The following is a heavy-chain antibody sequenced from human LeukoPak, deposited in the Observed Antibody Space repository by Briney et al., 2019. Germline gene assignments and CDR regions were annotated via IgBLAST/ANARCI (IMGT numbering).Heavy chain of an antibody. D-gene: IGHD3-16*01. V-gene: IGHV3-23*01. CDR2: ISGSGGST. CDR1: GFTFSSYA. CDR3: AKGNYDYVWGSLGAFDI. Sequence: GGSLRLSCAASGFTFSSYAMSWVRQAPGKGLEWVSAISGSGGSTYYADSVKGRFTISRDNSKNTLYLQMNSLRAEDTAVYYCAKGNYDYVWGSLGAFDIWGQGTMVTVSS. J-gene: IGHJ3*02.